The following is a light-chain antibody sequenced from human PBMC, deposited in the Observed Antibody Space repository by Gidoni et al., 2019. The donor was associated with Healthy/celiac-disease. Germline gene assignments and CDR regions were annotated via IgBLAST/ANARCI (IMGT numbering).Light chain of an antibody. CDR2: DAS. Sequence: DIQMTQSPSSLSASVGDRVTITCQASQDISNYLNWYQQKPGKDPKLLIYDASNLETGVPSRFSGSGSGTDLTFSISGVQHEDIATYYCQQYDNLYTFGQGTKVEIK. V-gene: IGKV1-33*01. J-gene: IGKJ2*01. CDR1: QDISNY. CDR3: QQYDNLYT.